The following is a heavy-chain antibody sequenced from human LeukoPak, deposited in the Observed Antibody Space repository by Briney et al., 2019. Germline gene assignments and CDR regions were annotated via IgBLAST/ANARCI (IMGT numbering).Heavy chain of an antibody. J-gene: IGHJ3*02. V-gene: IGHV3-21*01. CDR3: ARGYCSGGSCYSGDAFDI. CDR1: GFTFSSYI. D-gene: IGHD2-15*01. Sequence: PGGSLRLSCAASGFTFSSYIMNWVRQAPGKGLEWVSSITTSSSYIYYADSVKGRFTISRDNAKNSLYLQMNSLRVGDTAVYYCARGYCSGGSCYSGDAFDIWGQGTMVTVSS. CDR2: ITTSSSYI.